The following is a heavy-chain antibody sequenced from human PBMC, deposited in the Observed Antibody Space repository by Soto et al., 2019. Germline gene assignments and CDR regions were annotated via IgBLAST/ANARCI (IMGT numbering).Heavy chain of an antibody. J-gene: IGHJ4*02. CDR1: GFTFSSYA. V-gene: IGHV3-48*01. Sequence: GGSLRLSCSASGFTFSSYAMHWVRQAPGKGLEWVSYISSSSSTIYYADSVKGRFTISRDNSKNTLYLQMNSLRAEDTAVYYCAKESIAARWGAFDYWGQGTLVTVSS. CDR3: AKESIAARWGAFDY. D-gene: IGHD6-6*01. CDR2: ISSSSSTI.